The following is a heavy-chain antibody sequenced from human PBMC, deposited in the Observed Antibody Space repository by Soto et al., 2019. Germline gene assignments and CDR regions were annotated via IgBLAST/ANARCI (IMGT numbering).Heavy chain of an antibody. V-gene: IGHV1-69*01. CDR3: ARGGDSSSSPGDKWFDP. CDR1: GGTFSSYA. D-gene: IGHD6-6*01. J-gene: IGHJ5*02. CDR2: IIPIFGTA. Sequence: QVQLVQSGAEVKKPGSSVKVSCKASGGTFSSYAISWVRQAPGQGLEWMGGIIPIFGTANYAQKFQGRVTITADESTSTAYMELSSLRSEETAVYYWARGGDSSSSPGDKWFDPWGQGTLVTVSS.